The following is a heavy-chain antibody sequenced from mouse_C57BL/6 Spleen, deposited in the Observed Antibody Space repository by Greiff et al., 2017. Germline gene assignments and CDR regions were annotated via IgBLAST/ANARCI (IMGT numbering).Heavy chain of an antibody. Sequence: QVQLQQSGAELVRPGSSVKLSCKASGYTFTSYWMHWVKQRPIQGLEWIGNIDPSDSETHYNQKFKDKATLTVDKSSSTAYMQLSSLTSEDSAVYYCALYDYDDAAFDYWGQGTTLTVSS. CDR3: ALYDYDDAAFDY. J-gene: IGHJ2*01. CDR1: GYTFTSYW. D-gene: IGHD2-4*01. V-gene: IGHV1-52*01. CDR2: IDPSDSET.